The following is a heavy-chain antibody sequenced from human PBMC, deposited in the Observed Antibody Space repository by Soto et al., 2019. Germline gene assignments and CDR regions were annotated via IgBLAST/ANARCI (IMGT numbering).Heavy chain of an antibody. Sequence: PGGSLRLSCAASGFSFSAYAMNWVRQAPGKGLQWVSGLVGSGGDKNYADSVRGRFTVSRDNSKNTLYLQMNSLRAEDTAVYYCAAGVGGRNYYYYGMDVWGQGTTVTVSS. CDR1: GFSFSAYA. J-gene: IGHJ6*02. D-gene: IGHD1-26*01. V-gene: IGHV3-23*01. CDR3: AAGVGGRNYYYYGMDV. CDR2: LVGSGGDK.